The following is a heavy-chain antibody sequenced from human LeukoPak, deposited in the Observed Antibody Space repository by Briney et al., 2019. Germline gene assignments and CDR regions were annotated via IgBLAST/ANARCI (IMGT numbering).Heavy chain of an antibody. V-gene: IGHV4-34*01. CDR1: GGSFSGYY. Sequence: SETLSLTCAVYGGSFSGYYWSWIRQPPGKGLEWIGEINHSGSTNYNPSLKSRVTISVDTSKNQFSLKLSSVTAADTAVYYCARRYSGSYWFSNYYYYMDVWGKGTTVTISS. J-gene: IGHJ6*03. D-gene: IGHD1-26*01. CDR3: ARRYSGSYWFSNYYYYMDV. CDR2: INHSGST.